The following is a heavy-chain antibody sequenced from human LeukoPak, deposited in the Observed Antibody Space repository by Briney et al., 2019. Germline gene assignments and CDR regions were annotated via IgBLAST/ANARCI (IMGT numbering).Heavy chain of an antibody. J-gene: IGHJ6*02. V-gene: IGHV1-69*08. CDR2: IIPIFDTA. CDR3: ASRYCTSTSCSLDV. D-gene: IGHD2-2*01. Sequence: ASVKVSCKASGGTFSSYTINWVRQAPGQGLELMGRIIPIFDTAHYAQNFQGRVTITADKSTSAAYMELSSLRSEDTAIYYCASRYCTSTSCSLDVWGQGTTVTVSS. CDR1: GGTFSSYT.